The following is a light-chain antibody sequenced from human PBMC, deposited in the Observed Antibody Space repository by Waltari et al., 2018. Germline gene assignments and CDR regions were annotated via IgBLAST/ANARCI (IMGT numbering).Light chain of an antibody. V-gene: IGLV2-8*01. CDR3: SSYAGSNKLI. CDR1: SSAIGAYNY. J-gene: IGLJ2*01. Sequence: QSALTQPPSASGSPGQTVIISCTGPSSAIGAYNYVSWYQQIPGRAPALIIYEVDRRPPGVPDRFSGSKSGNTASLTVSGLQTEDEGDYYCSSYAGSNKLIFGGVTKLTVL. CDR2: EVD.